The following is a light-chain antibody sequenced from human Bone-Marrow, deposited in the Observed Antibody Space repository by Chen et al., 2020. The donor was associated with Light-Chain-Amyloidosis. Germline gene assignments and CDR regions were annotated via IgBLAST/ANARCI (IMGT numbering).Light chain of an antibody. CDR2: DNN. V-gene: IGLV1-51*01. J-gene: IGLJ3*02. Sequence: QSVLTQPPSVSAAPGQKVTISCSGSNSNIGSNYVSWYQQLPGAAPELRIYDNNKRPPEILDRCSGSKSGTSATLGISGLQTGDEADYYCGTWDSSLSAVVFGGGTKLTVL. CDR3: GTWDSSLSAVV. CDR1: NSNIGSNY.